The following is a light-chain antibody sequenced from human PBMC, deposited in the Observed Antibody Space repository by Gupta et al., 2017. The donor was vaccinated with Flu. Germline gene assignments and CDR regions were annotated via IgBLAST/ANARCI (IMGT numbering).Light chain of an antibody. CDR1: TLGEKY. V-gene: IGLV3-1*01. CDR3: QTWVNGTWV. Sequence: SYELTQPSSVSVSTGQTATITCSGDTLGEKYVSWYRQRPGQSPVLVIYQDYRRPSGIPERLSGSNSGNAGTLTIAGTQALDEADYYCQTWVNGTWVFGGGTKLTVL. J-gene: IGLJ3*02. CDR2: QDY.